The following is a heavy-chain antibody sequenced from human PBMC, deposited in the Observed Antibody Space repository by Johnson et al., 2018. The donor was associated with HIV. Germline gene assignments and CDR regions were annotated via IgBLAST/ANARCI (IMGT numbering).Heavy chain of an antibody. Sequence: VQLVESGGGVVRPGGSLRLSCAVTGFTFSSYDMNWARQAPGKGLGWVSSISGRGGRTYSADSVKGRFTISRDNSKNTLYLQMNSLRAEDTAVYYCARDLGDSSSSWRELSAFDIWGQGTMVTVSS. V-gene: IGHV3-23*04. CDR3: ARDLGDSSSSWRELSAFDI. CDR1: GFTFSSYD. CDR2: ISGRGGRT. D-gene: IGHD6-6*01. J-gene: IGHJ3*02.